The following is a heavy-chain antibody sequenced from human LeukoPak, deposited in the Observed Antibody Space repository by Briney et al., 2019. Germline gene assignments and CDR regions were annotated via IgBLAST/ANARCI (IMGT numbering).Heavy chain of an antibody. Sequence: SETLSLTCTVSGGAISSYYWSWIRQPPGKGLEWIGYIYYSGSTNYNPSLKSRVTISVDTSKNQFSLKLSSVTAADTAVYYCARTTEAHSWRTRYYDYYMDVWGKGTTVTVSS. CDR3: ARTTEAHSWRTRYYDYYMDV. D-gene: IGHD6-13*01. J-gene: IGHJ6*03. V-gene: IGHV4-59*01. CDR2: IYYSGST. CDR1: GGAISSYY.